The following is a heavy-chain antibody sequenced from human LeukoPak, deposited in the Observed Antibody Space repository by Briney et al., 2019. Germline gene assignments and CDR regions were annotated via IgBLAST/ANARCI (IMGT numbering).Heavy chain of an antibody. CDR2: IYTSGST. V-gene: IGHV4-61*02. CDR3: AREGDYYGSGSYDY. CDR1: GGSISSSSYY. J-gene: IGHJ4*02. D-gene: IGHD3-10*01. Sequence: SETLSLTCTVSGGSISSSSYYWSWIRQPAGKGLEWIGRIYTSGSTNYNPSLKSRVTMSVDTSKNQFSLKLSSVTAADTAVYYCAREGDYYGSGSYDYWGQGTLVTVSS.